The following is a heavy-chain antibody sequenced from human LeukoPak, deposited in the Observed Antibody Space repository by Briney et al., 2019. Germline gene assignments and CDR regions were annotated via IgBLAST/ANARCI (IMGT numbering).Heavy chain of an antibody. D-gene: IGHD3-3*01. CDR3: ARVERFLEWDPLGEYFQH. Sequence: ASVKVSCTASGYTFTSYGISWVRQAPGQGREWMGWISAYNGNTNYAQKLQGRVTMTTDTSTSTAYMELRSLRSDDTAVYYCARVERFLEWDPLGEYFQHWGQGTLVTVSS. V-gene: IGHV1-18*01. J-gene: IGHJ1*01. CDR2: ISAYNGNT. CDR1: GYTFTSYG.